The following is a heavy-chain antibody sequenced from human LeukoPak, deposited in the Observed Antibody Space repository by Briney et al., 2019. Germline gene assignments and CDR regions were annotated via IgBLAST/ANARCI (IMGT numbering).Heavy chain of an antibody. J-gene: IGHJ4*02. CDR2: INSDGSST. Sequence: PGGSLRLSCVASGFTFSSYWMHWVRQAPGKGLVWVSRINSDGSSTNYADSVKGRFTISRDNAKNTLFLQMNSLRGEDTAVYYCARAAATGTEMLLGYWRQGILVTVPS. D-gene: IGHD1-1*01. CDR1: GFTFSSYW. V-gene: IGHV3-74*01. CDR3: ARAAATGTEMLLGY.